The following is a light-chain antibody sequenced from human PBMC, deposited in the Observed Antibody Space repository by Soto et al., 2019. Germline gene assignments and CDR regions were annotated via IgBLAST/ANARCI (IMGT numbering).Light chain of an antibody. Sequence: QSALTQPASVSGSPGQSITISCTGTSSDVGGYNYVSWYQQHPGKAPKLIIYDVSDRPSGVSNRFSASKSGNTASLTISGLQADDEADYYCSSYTSTSTGVFGTGTKVTVL. J-gene: IGLJ1*01. CDR1: SSDVGGYNY. CDR3: SSYTSTSTGV. CDR2: DVS. V-gene: IGLV2-14*01.